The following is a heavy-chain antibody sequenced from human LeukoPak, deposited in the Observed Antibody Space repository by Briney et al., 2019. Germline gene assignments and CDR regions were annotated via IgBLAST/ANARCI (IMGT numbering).Heavy chain of an antibody. CDR2: IYYSGST. CDR3: ARHVREWIGLSPVGYYFDY. Sequence: SETLSLTCTVSGGPNICSIYYWERIRQPPAKVLEWNRSIYYSGSTYYNPSLKSRVTISVDTSKNQFSLKLSSVTAADTAVYYCARHVREWIGLSPVGYYFDYWGQGTLVTVSS. J-gene: IGHJ4*02. V-gene: IGHV4-39*01. CDR1: GGPNICSIYY. D-gene: IGHD3-10*02.